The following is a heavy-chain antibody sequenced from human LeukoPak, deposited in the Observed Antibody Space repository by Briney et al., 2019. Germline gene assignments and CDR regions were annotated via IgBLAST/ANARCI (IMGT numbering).Heavy chain of an antibody. J-gene: IGHJ6*02. CDR3: ARGSDYYYYGMDV. V-gene: IGHV3-66*01. D-gene: IGHD1-26*01. CDR2: IYSGGST. CDR1: GFTVSSNY. Sequence: GGSLRLSCAASGFTVSSNYMSWVRQAPGKGLEWVSVIYSGGSTYYADSVKGRFTISRDNSKNTLYLQMSSLRAEDTAVYYCARGSDYYYYGMDVWGQGTTVTVSS.